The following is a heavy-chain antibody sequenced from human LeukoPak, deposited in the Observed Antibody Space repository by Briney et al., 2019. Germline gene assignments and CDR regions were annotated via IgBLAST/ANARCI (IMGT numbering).Heavy chain of an antibody. D-gene: IGHD5-18*01. CDR3: AKNLGSYGPDYFDY. CDR2: ISGSGGST. Sequence: GSLRLSFAASRFPFSSYAMSWVRPAPGKGLEWVSAISGSGGSTYYADSVKGRFTISRDNSKNTLYLQMNSLRAEDTAVYYCAKNLGSYGPDYFDYWGQGTLVTVSS. CDR1: RFPFSSYA. V-gene: IGHV3-23*01. J-gene: IGHJ4*02.